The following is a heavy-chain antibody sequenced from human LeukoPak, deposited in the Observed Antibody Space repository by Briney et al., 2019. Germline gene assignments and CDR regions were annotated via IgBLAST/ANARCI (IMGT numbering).Heavy chain of an antibody. CDR1: GFTVGSNY. D-gene: IGHD3-10*01. CDR3: ARVTGSYYPFDY. J-gene: IGHJ4*02. Sequence: GGSLRLSCAASGFTVGSNYMSWVRQAPGKGLEWVSIIYSGGSTYYADSVKGRFTISRDNSKNTLYLQMNSLRAEDTAVYYCARVTGSYYPFDYWGQGTLVTVSS. V-gene: IGHV3-53*01. CDR2: IYSGGST.